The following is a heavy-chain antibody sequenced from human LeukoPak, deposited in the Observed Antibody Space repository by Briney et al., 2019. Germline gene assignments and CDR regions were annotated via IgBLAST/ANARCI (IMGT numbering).Heavy chain of an antibody. D-gene: IGHD1-26*01. CDR2: IIPILGIA. Sequence: SVKVSCKASGGTFSSYAISWVRQAPGQGLEWMGRIIPILGIANYAQKFQGRVTITADKSMSTAYMELSSLRSEDTAVYYCARDRSGSYYFDYWGQGTLVTVSS. CDR1: GGTFSSYA. V-gene: IGHV1-69*04. CDR3: ARDRSGSYYFDY. J-gene: IGHJ4*02.